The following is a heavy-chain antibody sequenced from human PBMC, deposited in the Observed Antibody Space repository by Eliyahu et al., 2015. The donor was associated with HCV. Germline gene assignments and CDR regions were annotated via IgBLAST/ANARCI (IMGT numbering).Heavy chain of an antibody. D-gene: IGHD3-16*01. CDR1: GFTFSDHY. CDR3: ARDGGI. V-gene: IGHV3-72*01. Sequence: EVQLVXSGGGLVQPGGSLRLSCAASGFTFSDHYMDWVRQASGKGLEWVGRTRNKANSYTTEYAASVKGRFTISRDDSKNSLYLQMNSLKTEDTAVYYCARDGGIWGQGTLVTVSS. CDR2: TRNKANSYTT. J-gene: IGHJ4*02.